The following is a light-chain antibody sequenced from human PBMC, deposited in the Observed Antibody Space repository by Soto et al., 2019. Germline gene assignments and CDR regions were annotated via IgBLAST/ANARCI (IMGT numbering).Light chain of an antibody. Sequence: DIPMTQSPSSVSASVGDRVTITCRASQRIGSWLAWYQQKPGKAPKLLIYGASSLQSGVPSRFSGSGSGTYFTLTISSLQPEDFATYYCQQANTFPHTFGQGTKLEIK. V-gene: IGKV1-12*01. J-gene: IGKJ2*01. CDR2: GAS. CDR1: QRIGSW. CDR3: QQANTFPHT.